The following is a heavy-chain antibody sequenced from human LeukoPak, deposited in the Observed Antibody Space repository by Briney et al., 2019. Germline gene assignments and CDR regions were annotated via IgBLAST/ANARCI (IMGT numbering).Heavy chain of an antibody. Sequence: GGSLRLSCAASGFTFSSYSMNWVRQAPGKGLEWVSSISSSSSSYIYHADSVKGRFTISRDNAKNSLYLQVNSLRAEDTAVYYCARSTTVADDAFDIWGQGTMVTVSS. D-gene: IGHD5/OR15-5a*01. J-gene: IGHJ3*02. CDR3: ARSTTVADDAFDI. V-gene: IGHV3-21*01. CDR2: ISSSSSSYI. CDR1: GFTFSSYS.